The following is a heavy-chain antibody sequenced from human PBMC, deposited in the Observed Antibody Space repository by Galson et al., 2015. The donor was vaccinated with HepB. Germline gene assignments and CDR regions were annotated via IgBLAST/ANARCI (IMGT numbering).Heavy chain of an antibody. Sequence: QSGAEVKKPGESLKISCKGSGDSFTNHWIGWVRQMPGKGLEWMGIIYPGVSDTRYSPSFQGQVTFSADKSISTAYLQWNSLKASDTAIYYCARQEGSSWYSDSWGQGTLVTVSS. J-gene: IGHJ4*02. CDR1: GDSFTNHW. V-gene: IGHV5-51*01. CDR2: IYPGVSDT. D-gene: IGHD6-13*01. CDR3: ARQEGSSWYSDS.